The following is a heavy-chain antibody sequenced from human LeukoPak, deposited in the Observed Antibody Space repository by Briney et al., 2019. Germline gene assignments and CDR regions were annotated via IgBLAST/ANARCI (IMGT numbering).Heavy chain of an antibody. CDR2: IGTAGDT. D-gene: IGHD3-10*01. V-gene: IGHV3-13*01. Sequence: AGGSLRLSCAASGFTFSSYDMHWVRQATGKGLEWVSAIGTAGDTFYPGSVKGRFTISRENAKNSLYLQMNSLRAGDTAVYYCARGGFYDGSGSYFDYWGQGTLVTVSS. CDR1: GFTFSSYD. J-gene: IGHJ4*02. CDR3: ARGGFYDGSGSYFDY.